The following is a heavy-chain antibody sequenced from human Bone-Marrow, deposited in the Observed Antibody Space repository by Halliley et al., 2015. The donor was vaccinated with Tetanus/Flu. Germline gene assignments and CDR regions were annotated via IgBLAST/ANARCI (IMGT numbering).Heavy chain of an antibody. CDR3: ARVHHNWFDP. J-gene: IGHJ5*02. CDR2: SNHSGTS. V-gene: IGHV4-34*01. CDR1: GGSFSLYF. Sequence: LRLSCDVYGGSFSLYFWTWVRQPPGKGLEWIGESNHSGTSTYNSSLESRVTTSVDTSKNQFSLKLTSVTAADTAVYYCARVHHNWFDPWGQGTLVTVSS.